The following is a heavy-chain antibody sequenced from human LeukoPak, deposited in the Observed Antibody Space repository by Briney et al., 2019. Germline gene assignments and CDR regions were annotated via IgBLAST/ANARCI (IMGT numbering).Heavy chain of an antibody. CDR2: IYSGGST. Sequence: GSLRLSCAASGFTVSSSYMSWVRQAPGKGLEWVSVIYSGGSTYYADSVRGRFTISRDNSKNTLYLQMNSLRAEDTAVYYCAKEGAGTDDYWGQGTLVTVSS. CDR1: GFTVSSSY. D-gene: IGHD6-19*01. V-gene: IGHV3-66*01. J-gene: IGHJ4*02. CDR3: AKEGAGTDDY.